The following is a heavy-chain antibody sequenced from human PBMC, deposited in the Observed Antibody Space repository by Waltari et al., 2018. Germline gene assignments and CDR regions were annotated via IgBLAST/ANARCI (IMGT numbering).Heavy chain of an antibody. V-gene: IGHV4-61*02. CDR3: ARDVGYCSSTSCLDAFDI. CDR1: GGSISSGSYY. D-gene: IGHD2-2*01. CDR2: IYTSGST. Sequence: QVQLQESGPGLVKPSPTLSLTCPVSGGSISSGSYYWSWIRQPAGKGLEWIGRIYTSGSTNYNPSLKSRVTISVDTSKNQFSLKLSSVTAADTAVYYCARDVGYCSSTSCLDAFDIWGQGTMVTVSS. J-gene: IGHJ3*02.